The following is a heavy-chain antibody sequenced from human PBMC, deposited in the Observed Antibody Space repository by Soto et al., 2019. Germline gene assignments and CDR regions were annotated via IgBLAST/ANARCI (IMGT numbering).Heavy chain of an antibody. CDR3: ARDFEDHITGRGIQLWHTRWFDP. Sequence: QVPLVQSGAEVKKPGASVKVSCKASGYTFTSYDINWVRQATGQGLEWMGWMNPNSGNTGYAQKFQGRVTMTRNTSISTAYMELSSLRSEDTAVYYCARDFEDHITGRGIQLWHTRWFDPWGQGTLVTVSS. D-gene: IGHD5-18*01. V-gene: IGHV1-8*01. J-gene: IGHJ5*02. CDR1: GYTFTSYD. CDR2: MNPNSGNT.